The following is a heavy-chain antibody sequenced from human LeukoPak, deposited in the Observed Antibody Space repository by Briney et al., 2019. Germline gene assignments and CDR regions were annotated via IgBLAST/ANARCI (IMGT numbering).Heavy chain of an antibody. J-gene: IGHJ4*02. CDR2: IYYSGST. CDR1: GGSSSGYY. D-gene: IGHD2-2*01. CDR3: ARGTYCSSTSCYGYGD. V-gene: IGHV4-34*01. Sequence: PSETLSLTCAVYGGSSSGYYWSWIRQPPGKGLEWIGSIYYSGSTYYNPSLKSRVTISVDTSKNQFSLKLSSVTAADTAVYYCARGTYCSSTSCYGYGDWGQGTLVTVSS.